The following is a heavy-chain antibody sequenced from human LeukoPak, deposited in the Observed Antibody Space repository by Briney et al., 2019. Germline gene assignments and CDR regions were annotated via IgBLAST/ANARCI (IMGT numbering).Heavy chain of an antibody. D-gene: IGHD2-15*01. CDR3: ARVRDMTAAVFVHYLDV. CDR1: AYTFGTYD. CDR2: ISDNDGNR. J-gene: IGHJ6*03. V-gene: IGHV1-18*01. Sequence: ASVKVSCKDSAYTFGTYDISWVRQDPAQGPEGMGRISDNDGNRKYAQRFQGRVTMTTETSTSTGYLEVNSLRSDDTAVYYCARVRDMTAAVFVHYLDVWGKGTTVTV.